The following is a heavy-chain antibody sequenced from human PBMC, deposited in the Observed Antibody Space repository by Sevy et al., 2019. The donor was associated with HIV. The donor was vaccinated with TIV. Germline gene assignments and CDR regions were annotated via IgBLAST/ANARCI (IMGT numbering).Heavy chain of an antibody. CDR2: INPNSGGT. CDR3: ARDPNVILNKHAFDI. D-gene: IGHD3-9*01. Sequence: ASVKVSCKASGYTFTGYYMQWVRQAPGQGLEWMGWINPNSGGTNYAQKFQGRITMTRDTSISTAYLELNRLRSDDTAVYYCARDPNVILNKHAFDIWGQGTVVTVSS. CDR1: GYTFTGYY. V-gene: IGHV1-2*02. J-gene: IGHJ3*02.